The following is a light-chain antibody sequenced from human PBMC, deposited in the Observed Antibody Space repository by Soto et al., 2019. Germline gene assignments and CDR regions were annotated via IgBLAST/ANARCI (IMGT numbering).Light chain of an antibody. Sequence: ETVLMQSPGTLSLSPGERATLSCRASQSVSSSYLAWYQQKPGQAPRLLIYGASSRATGIPDRFSGSGSGTDFTLTISRLEPEDFAVYYCQQYGSSPPSWTFGQGTKVEIK. CDR3: QQYGSSPPSWT. J-gene: IGKJ1*01. CDR1: QSVSSSY. V-gene: IGKV3-20*01. CDR2: GAS.